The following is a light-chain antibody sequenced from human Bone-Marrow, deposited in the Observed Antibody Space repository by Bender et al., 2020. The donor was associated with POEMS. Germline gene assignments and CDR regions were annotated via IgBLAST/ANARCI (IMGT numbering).Light chain of an antibody. CDR3: QTWDNYIVI. J-gene: IGLJ2*01. V-gene: IGLV3-1*01. CDR1: NLRNKF. Sequence: SSDVTQPPSVSVSPGQTASLSCSGENLRNKFASWYQVRPGQSPALVIHEDNRRPSGIPARFSGSKTGDTATLTIRGTQTADEGDYYCQTWDNYIVIFGGGSKLTVL. CDR2: EDN.